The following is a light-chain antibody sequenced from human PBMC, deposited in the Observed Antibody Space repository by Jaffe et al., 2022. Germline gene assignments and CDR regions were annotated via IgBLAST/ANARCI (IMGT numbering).Light chain of an antibody. CDR3: HQYGSSPLT. J-gene: IGKJ4*01. CDR1: QSVSSNY. CDR2: GAS. V-gene: IGKV3-20*01. Sequence: EIVLTQSPGTLSLSPGERATLSCRASQSVSSNYLAWYQQKPGQAPRLLIYGASSRATGIPDRFSGSGSGTDFTLTISRLEPEDFAVYYCHQYGSSPLTFGGGTTVEIK.